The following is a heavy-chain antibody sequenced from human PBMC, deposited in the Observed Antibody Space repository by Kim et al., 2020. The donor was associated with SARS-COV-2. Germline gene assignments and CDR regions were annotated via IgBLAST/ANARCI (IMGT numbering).Heavy chain of an antibody. J-gene: IGHJ4*02. V-gene: IGHV5-51*01. CDR2: IYPGDSDT. CDR3: ARHKAINDILTAYDY. D-gene: IGHD3-9*01. CDR1: GYRFTNYW. Sequence: GESLKISCKGSGYRFTNYWIGWVRQMPGKGLEWMGIIYPGDSDTRYSPSFQGQVTISADKSISTAYLQWSSLKASDKAMYYCARHKAINDILTAYDYWGQGTLVSVSS.